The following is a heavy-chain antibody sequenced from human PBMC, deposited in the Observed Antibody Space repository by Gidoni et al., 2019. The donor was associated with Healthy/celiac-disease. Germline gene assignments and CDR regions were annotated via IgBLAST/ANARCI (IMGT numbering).Heavy chain of an antibody. D-gene: IGHD1-7*01. V-gene: IGHV4-39*01. J-gene: IGHJ4*02. CDR3: ARITGTTEGYFDY. CDR1: GGSISSSSYY. Sequence: QLQLQESGPGLVKPSKTLSLTCTVSGGSISSSSYYWGWIRQPPGKGLEWIGSIYYSGSTYYNPSLKSRVTISVDTSKNQFSLKLSSVTAADTAVYYCARITGTTEGYFDYWGQGTLVTVSS. CDR2: IYYSGST.